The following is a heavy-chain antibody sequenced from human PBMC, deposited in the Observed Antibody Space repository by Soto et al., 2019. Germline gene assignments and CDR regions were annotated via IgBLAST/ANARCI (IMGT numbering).Heavy chain of an antibody. CDR2: IRSKANSYAT. Sequence: EVQLVESGGGLVQPGGSLKLSCAASGFTFSGSAMHWVRQASGKGLEWVGRIRSKANSYATAYAASVKGRFTISRDDSKNTAYLQMNSLKTDDTAVYYCTRHEVGDYYYYYMDVWGKGTTVTVSS. CDR3: TRHEVGDYYYYYMDV. J-gene: IGHJ6*03. V-gene: IGHV3-73*01. CDR1: GFTFSGSA. D-gene: IGHD3-16*01.